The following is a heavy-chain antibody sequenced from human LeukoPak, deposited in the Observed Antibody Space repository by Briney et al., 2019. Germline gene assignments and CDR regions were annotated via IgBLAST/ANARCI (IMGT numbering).Heavy chain of an antibody. CDR2: ISGSGGST. CDR1: GFTFSSYA. D-gene: IGHD4-17*01. J-gene: IGHJ3*02. V-gene: IGHV3-23*01. CDR3: AKRRTTVTLHDAFDI. Sequence: GSLRLSCAASGFTFSSYAMSWVRQAPGKGLECVSVISGSGGSTYYADSVKGRFTISRDNSKNTLYLQMNSLRAEDTAVYYCAKRRTTVTLHDAFDIWDQGTMVTVSS.